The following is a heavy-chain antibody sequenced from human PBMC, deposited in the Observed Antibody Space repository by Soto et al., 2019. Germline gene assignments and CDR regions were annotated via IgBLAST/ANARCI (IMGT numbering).Heavy chain of an antibody. J-gene: IGHJ4*02. Sequence: QVQLVQSGAEVKKPGASVKVSCKASGYTFTGYYMHWVRQAPGQGLEWMGWINPNSGGTNYAQKFQGWVTMTRDTSISTAYMELSRLRSDDTAVYYWARAEYGSGSYPFDYWGQGTLVTVSS. CDR2: INPNSGGT. CDR1: GYTFTGYY. D-gene: IGHD3-10*01. V-gene: IGHV1-2*04. CDR3: ARAEYGSGSYPFDY.